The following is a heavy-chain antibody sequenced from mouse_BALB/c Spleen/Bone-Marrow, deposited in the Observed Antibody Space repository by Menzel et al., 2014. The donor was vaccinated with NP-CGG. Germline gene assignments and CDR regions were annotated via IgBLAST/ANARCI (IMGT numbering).Heavy chain of an antibody. CDR3: TTLGLAWFAY. D-gene: IGHD3-1*01. Sequence: VQLQQSGTVLARPGASVKMSCKASGYSFXNYWMHWVKQRPGQGLEWIGAIYPGNSDTRYNQKFKGKAKLTAVTSASTAYMDLSSLTNEDSAVYYCTTLGLAWFAYWGQGTLVTVSA. V-gene: IGHV1-5*01. CDR1: GYSFXNYW. J-gene: IGHJ3*01. CDR2: IYPGNSDT.